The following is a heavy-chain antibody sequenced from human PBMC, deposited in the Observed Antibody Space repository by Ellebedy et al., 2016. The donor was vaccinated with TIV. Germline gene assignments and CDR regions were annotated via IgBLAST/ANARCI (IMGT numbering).Heavy chain of an antibody. CDR2: ISGSGDST. CDR1: GFTFSTYE. Sequence: PGGSLRLSCAASGFTFSTYEMDRVRQAPGKGLEWLSYISGSGDSTYYADSLKGRFTISRDNAKNSLYLQMNSLRAEDTAVYYCARNEKCDMISCPFDYWGQGTLVTVSS. J-gene: IGHJ4*02. CDR3: ARNEKCDMISCPFDY. D-gene: IGHD3-16*01. V-gene: IGHV3-48*03.